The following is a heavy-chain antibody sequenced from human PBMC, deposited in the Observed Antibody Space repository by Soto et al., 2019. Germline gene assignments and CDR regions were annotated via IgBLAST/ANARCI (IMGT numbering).Heavy chain of an antibody. CDR3: ATYWSGSNCPWPCN. V-gene: IGHV1-46*03. D-gene: IGHD3-3*01. Sequence: HVQLVQSGAEVKKPGASVKVSCKASGYSFITYYLHWVRQAPGQGLEWMAIINPSGGSTTYAQKYHGRVTLTRDPSTTTVYLDPSSLKADATALYYSATYWSGSNCPWPCNWGQGTLVTVSS. J-gene: IGHJ1*01. CDR1: GYSFITYY. CDR2: INPSGGST.